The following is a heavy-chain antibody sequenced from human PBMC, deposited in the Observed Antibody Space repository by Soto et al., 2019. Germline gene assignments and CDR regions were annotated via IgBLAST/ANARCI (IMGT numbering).Heavy chain of an antibody. Sequence: QVQLVESGGGLVKPGGSLRLSCAASGFTFSDYYMSWIRQAPGKGLEWVSYISSSSSYTNYADSVKGRFTISRDNAKNSLYLQMNRLSDEDTAVYHCARTIAAAGGRRYFDLWGRGTLVTVSS. V-gene: IGHV3-11*05. CDR3: ARTIAAAGGRRYFDL. CDR1: GFTFSDYY. CDR2: ISSSSSYT. J-gene: IGHJ2*01. D-gene: IGHD6-13*01.